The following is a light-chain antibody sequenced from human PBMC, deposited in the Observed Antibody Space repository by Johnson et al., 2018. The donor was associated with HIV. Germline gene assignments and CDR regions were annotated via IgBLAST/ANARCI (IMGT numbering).Light chain of an antibody. V-gene: IGLV1-51*01. CDR2: DID. J-gene: IGLJ1*01. CDR3: GIWDSGLSAYV. Sequence: QSVLTQPPSVSAAPGQKVTISCSVSSSNIGYNYVSWYQQVPGTAPKLLIYDIDKRTSGIPDRFSGSQSGTSATLDISGLQTGDEADYSCGIWDSGLSAYVFGTGTKVTAL. CDR1: SSNIGYNY.